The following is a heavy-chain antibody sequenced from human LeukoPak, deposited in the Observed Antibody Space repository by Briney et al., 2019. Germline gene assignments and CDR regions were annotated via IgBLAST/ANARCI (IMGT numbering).Heavy chain of an antibody. V-gene: IGHV3-23*01. CDR1: GFTFSSYA. CDR2: ISGSGGST. J-gene: IGHJ4*02. CDR3: ARAPYRSGFDY. Sequence: GGSLRLSCAASGFTFSSYAMSWVRQAPGKGLEWVSAISGSGGSTYYADSVKGRFTISRENAKNSLYLQMNSLRAGDTAVYYCARAPYRSGFDYWGQGTLVSVSS. D-gene: IGHD3-22*01.